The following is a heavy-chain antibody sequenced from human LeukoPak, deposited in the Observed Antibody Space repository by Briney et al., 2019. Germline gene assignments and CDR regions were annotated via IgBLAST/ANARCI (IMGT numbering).Heavy chain of an antibody. J-gene: IGHJ6*04. CDR2: ISSSGSTI. D-gene: IGHD3-10*02. CDR3: AELGITMIGGV. Sequence: GGSLRLSCAASGFTFSSYEMNWVRQAPGEGLGWVSYISSSGSTIYYADSVKGRFTISRDNAKNSLYLQMTSLRAEDTAVYYCAELGITMIGGVWGKGTPVTISS. V-gene: IGHV3-48*03. CDR1: GFTFSSYE.